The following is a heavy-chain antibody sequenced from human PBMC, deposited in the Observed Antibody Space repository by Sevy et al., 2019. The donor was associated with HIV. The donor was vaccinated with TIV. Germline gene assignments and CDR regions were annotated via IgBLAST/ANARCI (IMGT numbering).Heavy chain of an antibody. CDR1: GDTFGNYA. D-gene: IGHD5-12*01. V-gene: IGHV1-69*13. Sequence: ASVKVSCKASGDTFGNYAIAWVRQAPGQGLEWVGGIILVFGSANSAQKFQDRVTITADVSTSTAYMELRRLRSEETAVYYCARSNPDGYNYSYYYGMDVWGQGTTVTVSS. CDR3: ARSNPDGYNYSYYYGMDV. J-gene: IGHJ6*02. CDR2: IILVFGSA.